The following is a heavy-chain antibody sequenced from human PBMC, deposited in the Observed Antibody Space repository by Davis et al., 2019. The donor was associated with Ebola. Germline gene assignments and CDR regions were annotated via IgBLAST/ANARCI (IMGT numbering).Heavy chain of an antibody. J-gene: IGHJ4*02. CDR2: INPNSGGT. D-gene: IGHD5-18*01. CDR1: GYTFTGYY. CDR3: AALEGVDTAMVTWNY. Sequence: ASVKVSCKASGYTFTGYYMHWVRQAPGQGLEWMGWINPNSGGTNYAQKFQGRVTMTRDTSISTAYMELSRLRSDDTAVYYCAALEGVDTAMVTWNYWGQGTLVTVSS. V-gene: IGHV1-2*02.